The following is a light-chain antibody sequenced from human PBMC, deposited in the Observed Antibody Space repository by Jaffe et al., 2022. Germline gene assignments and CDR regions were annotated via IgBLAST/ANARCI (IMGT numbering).Light chain of an antibody. V-gene: IGLV2-23*01. CDR2: EGS. J-gene: IGLJ3*02. CDR3: CSYVGSSTWV. CDR1: FSDVGSYDL. Sequence: QSALTQPASVSGSPGQSITISCAGAFSDVGSYDLVSWYQQHPGRAPKLLIYEGSKRPSGVSNRFSGSKSGNTASLTISGLQAEDEADYYCCSYVGSSTWVFGGGTKLTVL.